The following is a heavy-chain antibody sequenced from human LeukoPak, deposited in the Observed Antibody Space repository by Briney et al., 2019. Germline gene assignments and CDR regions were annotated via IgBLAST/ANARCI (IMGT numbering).Heavy chain of an antibody. V-gene: IGHV4-59*01. CDR3: ARDLITGDIDYFDY. CDR1: GGSMRNYY. Sequence: SETLSLTCTVSGGSMRNYYWSWIRQPPGKGLEWIGYIYYSGSTNYNPSLKSRVTISVDTSKNQFSLKLSSVTAADTAVYYCARDLITGDIDYFDYWGQGTLVTVSS. D-gene: IGHD7-27*01. J-gene: IGHJ4*02. CDR2: IYYSGST.